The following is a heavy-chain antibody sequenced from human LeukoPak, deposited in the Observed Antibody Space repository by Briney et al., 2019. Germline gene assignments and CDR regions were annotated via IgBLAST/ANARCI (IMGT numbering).Heavy chain of an antibody. CDR1: GGSITYYY. V-gene: IGHV4-59*01. CDR2: IYYTGST. D-gene: IGHD5-12*01. Sequence: SETLSLTCTVSGGSITYYYWNWIRQSPGKGLEWIGHIYYTGSTDYNPSLKSRVTISADTSKNQLSLKLSSVTAADTAVYYCARDVSGSDYVGGEGLDIWGQGTMVTVSS. CDR3: ARDVSGSDYVGGEGLDI. J-gene: IGHJ3*02.